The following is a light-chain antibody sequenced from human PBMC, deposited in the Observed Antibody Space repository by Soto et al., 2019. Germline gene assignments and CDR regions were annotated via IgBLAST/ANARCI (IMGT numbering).Light chain of an antibody. CDR1: QSISIY. V-gene: IGKV1-39*01. CDR2: AAS. Sequence: DIQMTQSPSSLSASVGDRVTITCWASQSISIYLNWYQQKPGKAPNLLIYAASNLQSGGPSRFSGSGSGIHFTLTINSLQPEDLATYYCQQAYSDPLTFGGGTKVEIK. J-gene: IGKJ4*01. CDR3: QQAYSDPLT.